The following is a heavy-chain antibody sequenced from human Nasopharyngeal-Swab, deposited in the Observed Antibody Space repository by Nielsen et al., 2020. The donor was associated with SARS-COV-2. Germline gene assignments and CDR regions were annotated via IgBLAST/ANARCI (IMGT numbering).Heavy chain of an antibody. CDR3: ARSEYYFDY. CDR1: GFAFRTHS. V-gene: IGHV3-21*01. J-gene: IGHJ4*02. D-gene: IGHD3-16*01. CDR2: ISSTGNYI. Sequence: GESLKISCAASGFAFRTHSMHWVRQAPGRGLECVSFISSTGNYIYYADSVKGRFTISRDNAKKSLHLQMDSLRVEDTAVYYCARSEYYFDYWGQGSLVTVSS.